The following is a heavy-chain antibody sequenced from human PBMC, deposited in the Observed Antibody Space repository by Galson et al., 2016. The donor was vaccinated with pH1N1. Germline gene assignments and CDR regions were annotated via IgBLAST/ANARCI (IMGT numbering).Heavy chain of an antibody. CDR1: GGSISSANYY. V-gene: IGHV4-61*09. CDR2: IYTRGIT. D-gene: IGHD3-3*01. Sequence: TLSLTCTVSGGSISSANYYWSWIRQPAGKGLEWIGHIYTRGITNYNPSLKSRVSISIDTSKNQFSLKLRSVTAAETDVDYCARDLSGDDFWSGYGFEIWGPGTMVTVSS. J-gene: IGHJ3*02. CDR3: ARDLSGDDFWSGYGFEI.